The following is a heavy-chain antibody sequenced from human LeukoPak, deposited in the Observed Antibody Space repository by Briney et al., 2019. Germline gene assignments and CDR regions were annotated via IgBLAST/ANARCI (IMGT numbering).Heavy chain of an antibody. CDR3: TTPDPRGYSYGYRGDY. J-gene: IGHJ4*02. Sequence: GGSLRVSCAASGFTFSNAWMSWVRQAPGKGLEWVGRIKSKTDGGTTDYAAPVKGRFTISRDDSKNTLYLQMNSLKTEDTAVYYCTTPDPRGYSYGYRGDYWGQGTLVTVSS. CDR2: IKSKTDGGTT. D-gene: IGHD5-18*01. CDR1: GFTFSNAW. V-gene: IGHV3-15*01.